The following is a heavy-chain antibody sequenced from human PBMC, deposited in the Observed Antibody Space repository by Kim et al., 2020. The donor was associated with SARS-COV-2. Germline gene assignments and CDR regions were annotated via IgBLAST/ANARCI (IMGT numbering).Heavy chain of an antibody. CDR3: ARLRGGDYGDY. Sequence: TNYTPSLKSRLTISVETSKNQFSLKLSFVTAADTAVYYCARLRGGDYGDYWGQGTLVTVSS. D-gene: IGHD4-17*01. J-gene: IGHJ4*02. CDR2: T. V-gene: IGHV4-59*08.